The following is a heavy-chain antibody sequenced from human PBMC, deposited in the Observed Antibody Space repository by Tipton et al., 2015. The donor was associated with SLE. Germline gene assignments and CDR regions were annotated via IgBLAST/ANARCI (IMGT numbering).Heavy chain of an antibody. J-gene: IGHJ3*02. Sequence: SLRLSCAVSGVTIFEHAIHWVRQVPGKGLEWVSGIMWNSGRIGYADSVKGRFTISRDNAKNTVFLEMNGLRVEDTAVYYCATPTHYYDSLGFSSGAFDIWGRGTRVTVSS. CDR1: GVTIFEHA. D-gene: IGHD3-9*01. CDR2: IMWNSGRI. V-gene: IGHV3-9*01. CDR3: ATPTHYYDSLGFSSGAFDI.